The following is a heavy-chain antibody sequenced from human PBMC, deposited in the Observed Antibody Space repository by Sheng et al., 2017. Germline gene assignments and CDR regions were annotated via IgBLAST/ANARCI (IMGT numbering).Heavy chain of an antibody. CDR2: VWYDGRNK. D-gene: IGHD6-19*01. J-gene: IGHJ4*02. V-gene: IGHV3-33*06. CDR3: AKDYGRVENGWYFHD. Sequence: QAQLVQSGGGVVQPGRSLRLYCAASGFTFSSYGMHWVRQAPGKGLEWVAVVWYDGRNKYYADSVKGRFTISRDNSKNMLYLQMDSLRAEDTAVYYCAKDYGRVENGWYFHDWGQGTLVTVSS. CDR1: GFTFSSYG.